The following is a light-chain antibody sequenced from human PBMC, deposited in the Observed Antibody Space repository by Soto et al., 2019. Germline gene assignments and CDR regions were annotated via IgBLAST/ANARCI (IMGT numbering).Light chain of an antibody. CDR2: WAS. CDR1: QTLLSISNNKNH. V-gene: IGKV4-1*01. CDR3: QQAYSTPT. Sequence: DILLTQSPASLAVSLGERATLTCKYSQTLLSISNNKNHLSWMQQKQGQPPTMLISWASTRQSVVPDRFSGSASATKFTLTISSLRAEDVALYYCQQAYSTPTFGQVTRVELK. J-gene: IGKJ1*01.